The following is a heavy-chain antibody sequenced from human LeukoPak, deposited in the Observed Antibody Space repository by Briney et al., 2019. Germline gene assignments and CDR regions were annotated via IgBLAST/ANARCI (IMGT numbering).Heavy chain of an antibody. CDR2: ISGSGGST. D-gene: IGHD2-2*01. J-gene: IGHJ4*02. CDR3: AKWLVVVPAADNFDY. Sequence: GGSLRLSCAASGFTFSSYAMSWVRQAPGKGLEWVSAISGSGGSTYYADSVKGRFTISRDNSKNTLYLQMNSLRAEDTAVYYYAKWLVVVPAADNFDYWGQGTLVTVSS. V-gene: IGHV3-23*01. CDR1: GFTFSSYA.